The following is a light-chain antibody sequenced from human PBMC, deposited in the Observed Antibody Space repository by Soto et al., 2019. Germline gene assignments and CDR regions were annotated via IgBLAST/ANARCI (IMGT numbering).Light chain of an antibody. CDR3: QQYNKWPNT. V-gene: IGKV3-15*01. J-gene: IGKJ2*01. Sequence: EVLMTQSPVTLSVSPGESAALSCRASQSISTNLAWYHQKPGQAPRLLIYSASSRATGLPARFSGSGSGTEFTLTISSLHSEDLGVYYCQQYNKWPNTFGQGTRLEMK. CDR2: SAS. CDR1: QSISTN.